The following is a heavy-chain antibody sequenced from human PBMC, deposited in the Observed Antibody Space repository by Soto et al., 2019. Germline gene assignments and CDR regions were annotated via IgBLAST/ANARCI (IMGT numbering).Heavy chain of an antibody. CDR1: GFTFSSYD. V-gene: IGHV3-48*03. CDR3: AAGQQWLVYFDY. D-gene: IGHD6-19*01. Sequence: PGGSLRLSCAASGFTFSSYDMNWVRQAPGKGLEWVSYISSSGSTIYYADSVKGRFTISRDSAKNSLYLQMNNLRAEDTAVYYCAAGQQWLVYFDYWGQGTLVTVSS. J-gene: IGHJ4*02. CDR2: ISSSGSTI.